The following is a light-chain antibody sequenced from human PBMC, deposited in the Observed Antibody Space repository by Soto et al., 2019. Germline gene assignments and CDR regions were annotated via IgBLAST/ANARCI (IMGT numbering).Light chain of an antibody. Sequence: VVLTQSPGTLSLSPGERATLSCRASQSFSSSNLAWYQHKPGQPPKLIVYSSSRRATGIPDRFSGSGSETDFTLTISRLEPEDLELYYCQQYGGSPPVTFGGGTRVDIK. CDR2: SSS. CDR1: QSFSSSN. CDR3: QQYGGSPPVT. J-gene: IGKJ4*01. V-gene: IGKV3-20*01.